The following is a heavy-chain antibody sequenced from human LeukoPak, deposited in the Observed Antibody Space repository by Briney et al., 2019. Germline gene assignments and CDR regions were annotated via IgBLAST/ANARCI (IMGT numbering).Heavy chain of an antibody. V-gene: IGHV3-53*01. D-gene: IGHD3-10*01. CDR2: IYSGGNT. J-gene: IGHJ4*02. Sequence: TGGSLRLSCAASGFTVSSNYMSWVRQGPGQGLEWVSVIYSGGNTYYADSVKGRFTISRDNSKNTLYIQMNSLRAEDTAVYYCARHYYYGSGSYNFDYWGQGTLVTVSS. CDR3: ARHYYYGSGSYNFDY. CDR1: GFTVSSNY.